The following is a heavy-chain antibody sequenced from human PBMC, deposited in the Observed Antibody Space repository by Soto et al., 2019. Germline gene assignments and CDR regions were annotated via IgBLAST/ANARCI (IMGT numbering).Heavy chain of an antibody. CDR2: IYPGDSDT. CDR1: GYSFTSYW. V-gene: IGHV5-51*01. D-gene: IGHD3-9*01. Sequence: GESLKISCTGSGYSFTSYWIGWVRQMPGKGLEWMGIIYPGDSDTRYSPSFQGQVTISADKSISTAYLQWSSLKASDTAMYYCARQNDILTGGIDYWGQGTLVTVSS. CDR3: ARQNDILTGGIDY. J-gene: IGHJ4*02.